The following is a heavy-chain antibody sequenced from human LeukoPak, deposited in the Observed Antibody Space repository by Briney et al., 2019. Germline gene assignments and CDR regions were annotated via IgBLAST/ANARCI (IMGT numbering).Heavy chain of an antibody. J-gene: IGHJ4*02. CDR1: GGSISSSSYY. CDR3: ARVPIAAAGNYFDY. Sequence: SETLSLTCTVSGGSISSSSYYWGWIRQPPGKGLEWIGSTYYSGSTYYNPSLKSRVTISVDTSKNQFSLKLSSVTAADTAVYYCARVPIAAAGNYFDYWGQGTLVTVSS. D-gene: IGHD6-13*01. CDR2: TYYSGST. V-gene: IGHV4-39*07.